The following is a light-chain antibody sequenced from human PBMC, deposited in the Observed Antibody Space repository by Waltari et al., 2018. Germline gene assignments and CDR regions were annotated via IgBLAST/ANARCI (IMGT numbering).Light chain of an antibody. CDR1: KIGIIS. J-gene: IGLJ2*01. CDR3: QVWDSNSDHHV. V-gene: IGLV3-21*02. CDR2: DDS. Sequence: SSVVAQCPSVCVAAESTARLPCGGIKIGIISVHWYQQKPGQAPLLVVYDDSDRPSGIPVRVSGSNSGNTATRTVRRVEAGDDADYYCQVWDSNSDHHVFGGGTKLTVL.